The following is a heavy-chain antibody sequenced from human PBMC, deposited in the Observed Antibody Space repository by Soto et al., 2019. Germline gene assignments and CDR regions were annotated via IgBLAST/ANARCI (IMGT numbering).Heavy chain of an antibody. CDR2: IYYSGST. CDR1: GGSISSGGYY. V-gene: IGHV4-31*03. Sequence: LSLTCTVSGGSISSGGYYWSWIRQHPGKGLEWIGYIYYSGSTYYNPSLKSRVTISVDTSKNQFSLKLSSVTAADTAVYYCARDRAIGPIPDWGQGTLVTVSS. D-gene: IGHD2-21*01. CDR3: ARDRAIGPIPD. J-gene: IGHJ4*02.